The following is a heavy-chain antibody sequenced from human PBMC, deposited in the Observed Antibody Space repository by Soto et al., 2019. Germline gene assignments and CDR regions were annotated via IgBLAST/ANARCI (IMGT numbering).Heavy chain of an antibody. CDR1: GGSISSSSYY. CDR2: IYCGGRT. V-gene: IGHV4-39*01. D-gene: IGHD2-21*02. Sequence: SETLSLTCIVSGGSISSSSYYWGWIRQPPGKGLEWIGSIYCGGRTYYNPSFKSRVTISIDTSKNQFSLKLSSVTATDTAVYNCDSQRKTVVTQAYFDHWGQGALVTVSS. CDR3: DSQRKTVVTQAYFDH. J-gene: IGHJ4*02.